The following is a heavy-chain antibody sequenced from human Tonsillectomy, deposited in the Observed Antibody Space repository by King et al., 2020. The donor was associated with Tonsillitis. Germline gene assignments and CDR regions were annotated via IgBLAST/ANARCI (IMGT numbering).Heavy chain of an antibody. D-gene: IGHD1-1*01. CDR3: AKDNEGKGAIDV. V-gene: IGHV3-30*18. CDR2: ISYDGSKK. CDR1: GFTFSSYD. J-gene: IGHJ6*02. Sequence: VQLVESGGGVVQPGRSLRLSCAASGFTFSSYDMHWVRQAPGKGPEWVAVISYDGSKKYYGDSGKGRFTISRENSKNTLFLQMNSQRGDETAVYYCAKDNEGKGAIDVWGQGTTVTGSS.